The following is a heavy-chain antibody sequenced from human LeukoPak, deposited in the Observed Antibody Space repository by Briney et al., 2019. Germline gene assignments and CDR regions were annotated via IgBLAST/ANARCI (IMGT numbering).Heavy chain of an antibody. D-gene: IGHD2-15*01. CDR3: ARHVHCSGGTCYHYGMED. CDR1: GGSISSYS. CDR2: IYYSGST. V-gene: IGHV4-59*08. Sequence: PSETLSLTCGVSGGSISSYSWSWIRQPPGKGPEWIGFIYYSGSTNYNPSLKSRVTISVDTSKNQFSLKLSSVTAADTAVYYCARHVHCSGGTCYHYGMEDWGQGTTVTVSS. J-gene: IGHJ6*02.